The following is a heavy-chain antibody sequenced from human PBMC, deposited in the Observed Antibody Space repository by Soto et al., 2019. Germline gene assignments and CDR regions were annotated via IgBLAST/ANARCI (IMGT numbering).Heavy chain of an antibody. V-gene: IGHV1-46*01. D-gene: IGHD2-21*02. Sequence: QVQLVQSGAEVKKPGASVRISCRASGYSFTSTYVHWVRQAPGQGPEWLGIINPAGGTTYYAQQFKGRLTITSDTSTDTSFMDLNDLTSEDTAVYFCALKVVTYYDNCGKGTLLTVSS. CDR3: ALKVVTYYDN. J-gene: IGHJ4*02. CDR1: GYSFTSTY. CDR2: INPAGGTT.